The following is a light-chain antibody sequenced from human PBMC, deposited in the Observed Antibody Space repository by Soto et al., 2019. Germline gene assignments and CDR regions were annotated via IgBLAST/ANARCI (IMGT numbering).Light chain of an antibody. CDR1: QSLLHGNGKTY. V-gene: IGKV2D-29*01. CDR2: EVS. CDR3: MQSLQLPLT. Sequence: DILMTQTPLSLSVTPGQPASISCQSSQSLLHGNGKTYLYWYLQKPGQPPQLLIYEVSNRFSGVXDXXSGSGSGTCFTLKISRVEAEDVGVYYCMQSLQLPLTFGQGTRLEIE. J-gene: IGKJ5*01.